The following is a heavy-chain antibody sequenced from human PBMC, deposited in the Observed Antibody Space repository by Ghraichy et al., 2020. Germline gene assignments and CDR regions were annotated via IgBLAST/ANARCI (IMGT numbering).Heavy chain of an antibody. V-gene: IGHV4-39*01. CDR2: VYYTGYP. J-gene: IGHJ4*02. CDR1: GDSIASGEYF. Sequence: SETLSLTCSVSGDSIASGEYFWGWVRQTPSVGLEWIGNVYYTGYPFYSPSLEGRVTMSVEASKNQFSLRLTSVTASDTALYYCARRRRSAGPFDYWGRGTLVTISS. CDR3: ARRRRSAGPFDY.